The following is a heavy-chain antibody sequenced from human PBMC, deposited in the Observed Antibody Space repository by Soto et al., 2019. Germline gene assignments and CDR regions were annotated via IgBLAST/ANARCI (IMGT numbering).Heavy chain of an antibody. J-gene: IGHJ6*02. CDR3: ARVAYDFWSGYDYYYYYGMDV. Sequence: GGSLRHSCAASGFTFSSYAMHWVRQAPGKGLEWVAVISYDGSNKYYADSVKGRFTISRDNSKNTLYLQMNSLRAEDTAVYYCARVAYDFWSGYDYYYYYGMDVWGQGTTVTVS. D-gene: IGHD3-3*01. V-gene: IGHV3-30-3*01. CDR1: GFTFSSYA. CDR2: ISYDGSNK.